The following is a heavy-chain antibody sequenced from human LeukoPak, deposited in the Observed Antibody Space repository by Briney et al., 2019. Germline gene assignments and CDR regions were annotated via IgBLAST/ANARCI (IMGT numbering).Heavy chain of an antibody. CDR1: GGTFSSYA. CDR3: AREGEEDYYDSSGYPNYFDY. J-gene: IGHJ4*02. V-gene: IGHV1-69*05. Sequence: ASVKVSCKASGGTFSSYAISWVRQAPGPGLEWMGRIIPIFGTANYAQKFQGRVTITTDESTSTAYMELSSLRSEDTAVYYCAREGEEDYYDSSGYPNYFDYWGQGTLVTVSS. CDR2: IIPIFGTA. D-gene: IGHD3-22*01.